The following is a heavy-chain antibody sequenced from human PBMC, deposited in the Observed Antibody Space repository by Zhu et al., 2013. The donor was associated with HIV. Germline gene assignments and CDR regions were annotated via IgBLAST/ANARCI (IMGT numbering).Heavy chain of an antibody. D-gene: IGHD2-8*01. CDR2: INPKSGGT. Sequence: QVQVVQSGAEVKKPGASVKVSCKASGYTFTGYYLHWVRQAPGQGLEWMGWINPKSGGTNYAQKFQGRVTMTRDTSISTAYMALSRLRSDDTAVYYCARDRRDIVLMLYGGAPYDGFDIWGQGTVVTVSS. J-gene: IGHJ3*02. CDR3: ARDRRDIVLMLYGGAPYDGFDI. V-gene: IGHV1-2*02. CDR1: GYTFTGYY.